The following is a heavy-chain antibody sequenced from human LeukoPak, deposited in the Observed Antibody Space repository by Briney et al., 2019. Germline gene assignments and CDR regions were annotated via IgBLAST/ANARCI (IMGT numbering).Heavy chain of an antibody. CDR1: GGSISGSSYY. CDR3: AGVLDSGYDSAFDY. D-gene: IGHD5-12*01. V-gene: IGHV4-39*01. J-gene: IGHJ4*02. CDR2: IYYSGST. Sequence: LGTLSLTRTVSGGSISGSSYYWGWIRQPPGKGLEWIGSIYYSGSTYYNPSLKSRVTISVDTSKNQFSLKLSSVTAADTAVYYGAGVLDSGYDSAFDYWGQGTLVTVSS.